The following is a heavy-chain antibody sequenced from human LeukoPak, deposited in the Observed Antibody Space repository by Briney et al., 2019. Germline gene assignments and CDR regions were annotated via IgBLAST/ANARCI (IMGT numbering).Heavy chain of an antibody. J-gene: IGHJ4*02. Sequence: PGRSLRLSCAASGFTFSSYSMNWVRQAPGKGLEWVSYISSSSSTIYYADSVKGRFTISRDNAKNSLYLQMNSLRAEDTAVYYCARGPNSSGYYSHPFDYWGQGTLVTVSS. CDR3: ARGPNSSGYYSHPFDY. D-gene: IGHD3-22*01. CDR2: ISSSSSTI. V-gene: IGHV3-48*01. CDR1: GFTFSSYS.